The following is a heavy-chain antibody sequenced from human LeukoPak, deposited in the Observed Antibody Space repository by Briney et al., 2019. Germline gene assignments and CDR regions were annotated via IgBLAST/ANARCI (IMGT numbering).Heavy chain of an antibody. V-gene: IGHV1-18*01. D-gene: IGHD3-22*01. CDR1: GYTFTSYG. Sequence: ASVKVSCKASGYTFTSYGISWVRQAPGQGLEWMGWISAYNGTTNYAQKLQGRVTMTTDTSTSTAYMELRSLRSDDTAVYYCAVNYYDLSTSDYWGQGTLVTVSS. J-gene: IGHJ4*02. CDR2: ISAYNGTT. CDR3: AVNYYDLSTSDY.